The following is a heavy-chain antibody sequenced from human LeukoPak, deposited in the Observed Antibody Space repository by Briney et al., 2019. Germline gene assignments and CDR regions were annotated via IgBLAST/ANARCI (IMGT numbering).Heavy chain of an antibody. Sequence: GGSLRLSCAASGFTVSSNYMSWVRQAPGKGLEWVSVIYSDGNSYYADSVKGRFTISRDNSKNTLYLQMNSLRAEDTAVYYCARARLRLGELSSGHFDYWGQGTLVTVSS. J-gene: IGHJ4*02. D-gene: IGHD3-16*02. V-gene: IGHV3-66*01. CDR1: GFTVSSNY. CDR3: ARARLRLGELSSGHFDY. CDR2: IYSDGNS.